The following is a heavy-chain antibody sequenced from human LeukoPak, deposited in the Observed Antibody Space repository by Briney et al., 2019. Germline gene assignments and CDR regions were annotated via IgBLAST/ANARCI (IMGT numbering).Heavy chain of an antibody. CDR1: GGTFSSYA. CDR2: IIPIFGTA. J-gene: IGHJ4*02. D-gene: IGHD3-16*02. V-gene: IGHV1-69*06. CDR3: ARENYDYVWGSYRYGFDY. Sequence: ASVKVSCKASGGTFSSYAISWVRQAPGQGLEWMGGIIPIFGTANYAQKFQGRVTITADKSTSTAYMELSSLRSEDTAVYYCARENYDYVWGSYRYGFDYWGQGTLVTVSS.